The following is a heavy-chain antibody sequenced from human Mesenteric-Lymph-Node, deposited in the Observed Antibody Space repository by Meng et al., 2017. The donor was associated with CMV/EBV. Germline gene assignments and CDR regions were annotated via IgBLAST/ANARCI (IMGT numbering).Heavy chain of an antibody. V-gene: IGHV1-2*06. Sequence: SGYTCTGYYMHWVRQAPGQGLEWMGPINSNTGGTNYAQKFQGRVTMTRDTSISTAYMELSRLTSDDTAVYYCARGRYCSSTSCYPFDYWGQGTLVTVSS. D-gene: IGHD2-2*01. J-gene: IGHJ4*02. CDR3: ARGRYCSSTSCYPFDY. CDR1: GYTCTGYY. CDR2: INSNTGGT.